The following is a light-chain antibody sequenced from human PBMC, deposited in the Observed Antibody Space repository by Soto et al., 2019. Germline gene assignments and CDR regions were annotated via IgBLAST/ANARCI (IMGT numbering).Light chain of an antibody. CDR1: QTVSSN. CDR3: QQYNDWPPFT. V-gene: IGKV3-15*01. CDR2: GAS. J-gene: IGKJ3*01. Sequence: EIVMTQSPATLSVSPGERATLSCRASQTVSSNLAWYQQKPGQAPRLLIHGASTRATGIPARFSGSGSGTEFTLTISSLQSEDVAVYYCQQYNDWPPFTVGPGTRVDIK.